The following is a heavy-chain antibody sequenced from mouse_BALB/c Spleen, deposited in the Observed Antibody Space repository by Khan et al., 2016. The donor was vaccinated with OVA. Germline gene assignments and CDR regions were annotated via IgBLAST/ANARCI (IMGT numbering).Heavy chain of an antibody. CDR3: ARNYDYDEGLAY. CDR1: GFSLTTYG. V-gene: IGHV2-2*02. J-gene: IGHJ3*01. D-gene: IGHD2-4*01. Sequence: QVQLKQSGPGLVQPSQSLSITCPVFGFSLTTYGVPWVRKSPGKGLEWLGGIWRGGSTDYNAPFISRLSISKDSSKSQVFFKMNSLQVNDTAIYYCARNYDYDEGLAYWGQWTLVTVSA. CDR2: IWRGGST.